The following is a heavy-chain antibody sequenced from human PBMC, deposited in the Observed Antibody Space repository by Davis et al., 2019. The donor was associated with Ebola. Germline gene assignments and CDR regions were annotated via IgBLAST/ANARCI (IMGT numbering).Heavy chain of an antibody. D-gene: IGHD5-18*01. J-gene: IGHJ6*04. CDR2: ISSSSSYI. CDR3: AIDTAMVGVRYYGMDV. V-gene: IGHV3-21*01. Sequence: PGGSLRLSCAASGFTFSSYSMNWVRQAPGKGLEWVSSISSSSSYIYYADSVKGRFTISRDNAKNSLYLQMNSLRAEDTAVYYCAIDTAMVGVRYYGMDVWGKGTTVTVSS. CDR1: GFTFSSYS.